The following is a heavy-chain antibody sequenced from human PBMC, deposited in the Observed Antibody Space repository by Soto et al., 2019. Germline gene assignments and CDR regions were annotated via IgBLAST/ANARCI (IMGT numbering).Heavy chain of an antibody. Sequence: QVQLVESGGGLVKPGGSLRLSCAASGFNFSDYYMSWIRQAPGKGLEWISYISSSGNNIYHADSVKGRFTISRDNAKNSLFLQMNSLRADDTAVYYCAREGDFGSGIPLDCWGQGALVTVSS. CDR2: ISSSGNNI. V-gene: IGHV3-11*01. J-gene: IGHJ4*01. D-gene: IGHD3-3*01. CDR1: GFNFSDYY. CDR3: AREGDFGSGIPLDC.